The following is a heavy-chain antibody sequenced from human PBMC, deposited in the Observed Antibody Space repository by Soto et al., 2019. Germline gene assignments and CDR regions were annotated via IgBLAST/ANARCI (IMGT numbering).Heavy chain of an antibody. Sequence: GASVKVSCKASGGTFSSYTISWVRQAPGQGLGWMGRIIPILGIANYAQKFQGRVTITADKSTSTAYMELSSLRSEDTAVYYCAREEYCSGGSCYSGYYYYYMDVWGKGTTVTVSS. J-gene: IGHJ6*03. CDR3: AREEYCSGGSCYSGYYYYYMDV. CDR2: IIPILGIA. CDR1: GGTFSSYT. V-gene: IGHV1-69*04. D-gene: IGHD2-15*01.